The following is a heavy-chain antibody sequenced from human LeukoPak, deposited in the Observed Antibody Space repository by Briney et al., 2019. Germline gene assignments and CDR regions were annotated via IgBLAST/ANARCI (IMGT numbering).Heavy chain of an antibody. CDR3: ARDGYGSGSYSVH. CDR2: ISSSSSYI. CDR1: GFTFSSYS. J-gene: IGHJ4*02. D-gene: IGHD3-10*01. V-gene: IGHV3-21*01. Sequence: GGSLRLSCAASGFTFSSYSMNWVRQAPGKGLEWVSSISSSSSYIYYADSVKGRFTISRDNAKNSLYLQMNSPRAEDTAVYYCARDGYGSGSYSVHWGQGTLVTVSS.